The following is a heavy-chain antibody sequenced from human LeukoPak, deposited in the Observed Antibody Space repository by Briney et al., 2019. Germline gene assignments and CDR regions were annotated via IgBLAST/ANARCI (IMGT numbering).Heavy chain of an antibody. V-gene: IGHV5-51*01. Sequence: GESLKISCKGSGYSFTSYWIGWVRQMPGKGLEWMGIIYPGDSDNRFSTSFQGQVPIPAEQSITTAYLQWSRLKASDPAMYSFSRHGSNISGYVYYVDYWGQGTLVTVSS. CDR1: GYSFTSYW. CDR2: IYPGDSDN. CDR3: SRHGSNISGYVYYVDY. D-gene: IGHD2-2*01. J-gene: IGHJ4*02.